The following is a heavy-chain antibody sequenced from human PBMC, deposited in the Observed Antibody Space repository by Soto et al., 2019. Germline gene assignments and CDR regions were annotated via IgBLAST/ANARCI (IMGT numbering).Heavy chain of an antibody. CDR1: GGSISGSYYY. J-gene: IGHJ4*02. V-gene: IGHV4-39*01. Sequence: SETLSLTCAVSGGSISGSYYYWGWLRQSPGRGPEWIGSVFYTGFTSYNPSLESRVSVSVDTSNNQFSLKVSAVTAAETVVYYCASSQKGYNWNYFDHWGQGALVTVSS. CDR2: VFYTGFT. CDR3: ASSQKGYNWNYFDH. D-gene: IGHD1-20*01.